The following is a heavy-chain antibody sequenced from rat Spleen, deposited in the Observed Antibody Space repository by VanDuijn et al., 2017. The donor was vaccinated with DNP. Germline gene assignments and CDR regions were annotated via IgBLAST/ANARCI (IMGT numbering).Heavy chain of an antibody. D-gene: IGHD1-12*02. J-gene: IGHJ1*01. CDR1: GYSITSNY. V-gene: IGHV3-1*01. Sequence: EVQLQESGPGLVKPSQSLSLTCSVTGYSITSNYWAWIRQLPGNKMEWIGHISYSGSSGYNPSLKSRISITRDTSKNQFFLQLNSVTTEDTATYYCARAYYDGTYYPNWYVDFWGPGTTVTVSS. CDR3: ARAYYDGTYYPNWYVDF. CDR2: ISYSGSS.